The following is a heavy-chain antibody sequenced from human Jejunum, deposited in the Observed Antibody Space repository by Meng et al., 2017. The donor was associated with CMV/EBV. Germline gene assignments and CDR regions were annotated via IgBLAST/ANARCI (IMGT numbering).Heavy chain of an antibody. CDR1: GGNFSRDT. V-gene: IGHV1-69*15. D-gene: IGHD2-21*02. CDR3: ARECLAGACHSSGLVA. CDR2: IAPAFGTP. J-gene: IGHJ5*02. Sequence: QVQLVQSGPEVKKPGSSVKVSCKASGGNFSRDTITWVRQAPGQGLQWMGRIAPAFGTPNYAQQFQGRVSITADESTSTVYMELNSLISEDTALYYCARECLAGACHSSGLVAWGQGTLVTVSS.